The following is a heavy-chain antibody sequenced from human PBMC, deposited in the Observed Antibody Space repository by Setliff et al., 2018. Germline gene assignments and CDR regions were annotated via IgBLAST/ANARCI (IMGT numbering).Heavy chain of an antibody. Sequence: RASVKVSCKFSGYTLTELSMHWVRQAPGKGLEWMGGFDPEDGETIYAQKFQGRVTMTEDTSTDTAYMELSSLRSEDTAVYYCATSVSWIQLVLYPQGHPEPFDYWGQGTLVTVSS. CDR1: GYTLTELS. V-gene: IGHV1-24*01. CDR2: FDPEDGET. J-gene: IGHJ4*02. D-gene: IGHD5-18*01. CDR3: ATSVSWIQLVLYPQGHPEPFDY.